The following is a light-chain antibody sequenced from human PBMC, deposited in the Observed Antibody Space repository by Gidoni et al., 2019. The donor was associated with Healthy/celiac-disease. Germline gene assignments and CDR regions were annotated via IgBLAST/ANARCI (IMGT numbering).Light chain of an antibody. V-gene: IGLV1-47*02. Sequence: QSVLPQPPSASGTPGQRVTISCSGSSSNIGSNYVYWYQQLPGTAPKLLIYSNHQRPSGVPDRFSGAKSGTSAALAISVRRSEDEADYYCAAWDDSLSGRNVVFGGGTKLTVL. J-gene: IGLJ2*01. CDR3: AAWDDSLSGRNVV. CDR2: SNH. CDR1: SSNIGSNY.